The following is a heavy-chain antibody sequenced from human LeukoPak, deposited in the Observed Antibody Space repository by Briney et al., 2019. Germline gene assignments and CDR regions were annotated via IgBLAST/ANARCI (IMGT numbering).Heavy chain of an antibody. CDR3: ARDGTVTASGADWFDP. V-gene: IGHV4-59*01. D-gene: IGHD2-21*02. J-gene: IGHJ5*02. CDR2: IYYSGST. CDR1: GGSISNYY. Sequence: SETLSLTCTVSGGSISNYYWSWIRQPPGEGLEWIGYIYYSGSTNYNPSLKSRVTISVDTSKNQFSLKLSSVTAADTAVYYCARDGTVTASGADWFDPWGQGTLVTVSS.